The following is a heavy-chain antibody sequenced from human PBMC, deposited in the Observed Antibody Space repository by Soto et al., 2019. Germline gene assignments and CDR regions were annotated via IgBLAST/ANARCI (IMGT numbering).Heavy chain of an antibody. J-gene: IGHJ3*02. D-gene: IGHD6-19*01. CDR3: AKEVTGCVNDAFDI. CDR2: IDGSGDNT. Sequence: EVQLLESGGGLVQPGGSLRLSCAASGFAFSSYAMSWVRQAPGKGLEWVSAIDGSGDNTHYADSVKGRFTFSRDNSKNTLYLQMNSLRAEDTDVYYCAKEVTGCVNDAFDIWGQGTMVTVSS. V-gene: IGHV3-23*01. CDR1: GFAFSSYA.